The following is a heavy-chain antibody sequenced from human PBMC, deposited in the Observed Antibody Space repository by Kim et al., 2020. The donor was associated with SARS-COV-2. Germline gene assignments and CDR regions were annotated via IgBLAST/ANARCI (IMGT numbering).Heavy chain of an antibody. J-gene: IGHJ4*02. D-gene: IGHD5-18*01. Sequence: GGSLRLSCAASGFSVSRTYMSWVRQAPGKGLEWVSVIYSGGSTYYADSVKGRFTISRNNSKNTLYLQMNILGPEDTAVYYCARAESGYSYSPWGQGTLV. CDR2: IYSGGST. V-gene: IGHV3-53*04. CDR3: ARAESGYSYSP. CDR1: GFSVSRTY.